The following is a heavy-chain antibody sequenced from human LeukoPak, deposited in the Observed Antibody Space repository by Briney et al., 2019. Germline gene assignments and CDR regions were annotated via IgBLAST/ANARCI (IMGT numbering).Heavy chain of an antibody. J-gene: IGHJ6*02. CDR3: ATRMVRGDTPGGYV. D-gene: IGHD2-2*02. V-gene: IGHV1-24*01. Sequence: ASVKVSCKVSGYTLTELSRHWVRQAPGKGLEWMGGFDPEDGETIYAQKFQGRVTMTEDTSTDTAYMELSSLRSEDTAVYYCATRMVRGDTPGGYVWGQGTTVTVSS. CDR1: GYTLTELS. CDR2: FDPEDGET.